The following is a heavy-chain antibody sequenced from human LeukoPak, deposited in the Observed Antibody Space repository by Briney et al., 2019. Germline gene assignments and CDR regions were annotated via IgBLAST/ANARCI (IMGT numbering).Heavy chain of an antibody. V-gene: IGHV5-51*01. Sequence: GESLKISCKGSGYSFTSYWIGWVRQMPGKGLEWMGIIYPGDSDTRYSPSFQGQVTISADKSISTAYLQWSSLKASDTAMHYCARHEEGIAAAGTHIWFDPWGQGTLVTVSS. CDR1: GYSFTSYW. CDR2: IYPGDSDT. J-gene: IGHJ5*02. D-gene: IGHD6-13*01. CDR3: ARHEEGIAAAGTHIWFDP.